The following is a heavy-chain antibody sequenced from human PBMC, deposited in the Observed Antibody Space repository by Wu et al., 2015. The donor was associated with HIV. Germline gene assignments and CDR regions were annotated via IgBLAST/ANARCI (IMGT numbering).Heavy chain of an antibody. CDR1: GDTFNKYA. D-gene: IGHD1-14*01. V-gene: IGHV1-2*02. Sequence: QVQLVQSGAGVRKPGSSVMVSCKASGDTFNKYAINWVRQAPGQGLQWMGWINPSPYSGSAIYSVNFEGRVTMTRDTSITTAYLQLSDLRPDDTAVYYCARDLRKSTAFDLWGQGTVVTVSS. CDR2: INPSPYSGSA. J-gene: IGHJ3*01. CDR3: ARDLRKSTAFDL.